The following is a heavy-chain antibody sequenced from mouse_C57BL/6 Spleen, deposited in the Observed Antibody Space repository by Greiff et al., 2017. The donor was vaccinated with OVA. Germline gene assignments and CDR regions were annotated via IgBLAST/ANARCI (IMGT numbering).Heavy chain of an antibody. J-gene: IGHJ3*01. Sequence: QVQLKQSGAELVRPGTSVKVSCKASGYAFTNYLIEWVKQRPGQGLEWIGVINPGSGGTNYNEKFKGKATLTADKSSSTAYMQLSSLTSEDSAVYFCARGSNWDRAWFAYWGQGTLVTVSA. CDR1: GYAFTNYL. D-gene: IGHD4-1*01. V-gene: IGHV1-54*01. CDR3: ARGSNWDRAWFAY. CDR2: INPGSGGT.